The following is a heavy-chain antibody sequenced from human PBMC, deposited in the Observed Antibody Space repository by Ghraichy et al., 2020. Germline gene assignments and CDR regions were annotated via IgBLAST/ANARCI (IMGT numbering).Heavy chain of an antibody. CDR3: ARGSEYDPGY. V-gene: IGHV3-48*03. Sequence: GGSLRLSCAASGFTFSSYEMNWVRQAPGKGLEWVSYISSSGSNIYYADSVKGRFNISGDNAKNSLYLQMNSLRAEDTAVYYCARGSEYDPGYWGQGTLVTVSS. CDR1: GFTFSSYE. J-gene: IGHJ4*02. D-gene: IGHD6-6*01. CDR2: ISSSGSNI.